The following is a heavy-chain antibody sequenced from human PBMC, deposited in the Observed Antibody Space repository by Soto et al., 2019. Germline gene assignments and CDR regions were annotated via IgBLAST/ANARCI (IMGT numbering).Heavy chain of an antibody. V-gene: IGHV3-21*01. CDR2: ISSSSSYI. J-gene: IGHJ6*02. Sequence: EVQLVESGGGLVKPGGSLRLSCAASGFTFSSYSMNWVRQAPGKGLEWVSSISSSSSYIYYADSVKGRFTISRDNAKNSLYLKINSQRAEDTDVYYCARERKIVFGELLYDGMDVWGQGTTVTVSS. D-gene: IGHD3-10*02. CDR3: ARERKIVFGELLYDGMDV. CDR1: GFTFSSYS.